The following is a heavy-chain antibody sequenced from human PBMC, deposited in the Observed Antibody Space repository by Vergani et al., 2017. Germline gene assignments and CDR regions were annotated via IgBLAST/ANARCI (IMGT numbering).Heavy chain of an antibody. CDR2: INAGNGNT. Sequence: QVQLVQSGAEVKKPGASVKVSCKASGYTFTSYAMHWVRQAPGQRLEWMGWINAGNGNTKYSQKFQGRVTITRDTSASTAYMELSSLRSEDTAVYYCARADDYYDSTDYLGGWLDPWGQGTLVTVSS. CDR3: ARADDYYDSTDYLGGWLDP. J-gene: IGHJ5*02. D-gene: IGHD3-22*01. V-gene: IGHV1-3*01. CDR1: GYTFTSYA.